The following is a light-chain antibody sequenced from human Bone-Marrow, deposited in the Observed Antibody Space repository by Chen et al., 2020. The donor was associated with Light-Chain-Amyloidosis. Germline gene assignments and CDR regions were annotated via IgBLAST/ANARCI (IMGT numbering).Light chain of an antibody. CDR1: QTISSNY. V-gene: IGKV3-20*01. J-gene: IGKJ4*01. CDR3: QQYGTSPLT. CDR2: GSS. Sequence: EIVLTQSPDTLSLSPGEGANLSCRASQTISSNYLTWYQQNFGQAPRLLIYGSSSRATGIPDRFTGSGSGTDFTLTINRLEPEDFAMYYCQQYGTSPLTFGGGTKVEIK.